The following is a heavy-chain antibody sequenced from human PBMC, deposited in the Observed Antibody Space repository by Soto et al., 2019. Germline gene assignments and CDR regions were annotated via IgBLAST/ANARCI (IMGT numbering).Heavy chain of an antibody. CDR3: AKDLAPRPRVWAFYGGDV. D-gene: IGHD4-17*01. V-gene: IGHV3-23*01. J-gene: IGHJ6*02. CDR1: GFTFSSYA. CDR2: ISGSGGST. Sequence: GGSLRLSCAASGFTFSSYAMSWVRQAPGKGLEWVSAISGSGGSTYYADSVKGRFTISRDNSKNTLYLQMNSLRAEDTAVYYCAKDLAPRPRVWAFYGGDVWGQGTTVTVSS.